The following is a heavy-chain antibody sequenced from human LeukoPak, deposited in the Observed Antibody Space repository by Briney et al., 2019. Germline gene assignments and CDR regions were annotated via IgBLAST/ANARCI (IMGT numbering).Heavy chain of an antibody. CDR1: VGSLSGDM. D-gene: IGHD4-17*01. V-gene: IGHV4-59*01. CDR2: IYYSGST. J-gene: IGHJ6*03. Sequence: SETLSVTRALPVGSLSGDMWSSSRQPLRERLGWVGYIYYSGSTNYHPSVKSRVTISVDTSKNQFSMKLSSVTAADTAVYYCARDLYGDSGWYYYMDVWGKRTTVTVSS. CDR3: ARDLYGDSGWYYYMDV.